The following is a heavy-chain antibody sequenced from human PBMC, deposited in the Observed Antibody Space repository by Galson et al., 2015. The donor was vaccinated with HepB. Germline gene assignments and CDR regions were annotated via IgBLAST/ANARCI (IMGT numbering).Heavy chain of an antibody. CDR1: VDTLPSYG. Sequence: SVKVSCKASVDTLPSYGIGWVRQAPGQGLEWMGWISPYNGNTKYTQKLQGRVTMTKDTATNTAYMELRSPRSDDTAVYYCARGRLSCDFWGDCYFYSMDDWGQGTTVTVSS. CDR3: ARGRLSCDFWGDCYFYSMDD. D-gene: IGHD3-3*01. J-gene: IGHJ6*02. V-gene: IGHV1-18*01. CDR2: ISPYNGNT.